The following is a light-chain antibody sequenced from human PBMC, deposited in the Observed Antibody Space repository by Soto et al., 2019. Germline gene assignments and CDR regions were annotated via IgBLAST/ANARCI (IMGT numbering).Light chain of an antibody. J-gene: IGKJ2*01. Sequence: DIQMTQSPSTLSASVGDRVTITCRASQSISSWLAWYQQKPGKAPKLLIYDASSLESGVPSRFSGSGSGTEFTLTISSLQPDDFASYYCQQYNSPPYTFGQGPKLEIK. CDR2: DAS. V-gene: IGKV1-5*01. CDR3: QQYNSPPYT. CDR1: QSISSW.